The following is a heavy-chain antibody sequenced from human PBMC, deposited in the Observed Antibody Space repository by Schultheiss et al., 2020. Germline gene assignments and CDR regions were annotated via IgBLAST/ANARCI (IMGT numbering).Heavy chain of an antibody. CDR3: ARTNGSGLIDY. CDR1: GFSFSTYW. V-gene: IGHV3-7*03. J-gene: IGHJ4*02. CDR2: IKQDGSET. D-gene: IGHD2-15*01. Sequence: GGSLRLSCATSGFSFSTYWMSWVRQAPAKGLEWVANIKQDGSETYYVDSLKGRFTISRDNARNSLYLQMNSLRADDTAVYYCARTNGSGLIDYWGQGTLVTVSS.